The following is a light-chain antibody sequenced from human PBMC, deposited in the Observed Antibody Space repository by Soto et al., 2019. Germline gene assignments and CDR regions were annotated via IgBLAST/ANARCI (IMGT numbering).Light chain of an antibody. CDR1: QSVSSNY. Sequence: EMVLTQSPGTLALSPGKTPTLSCNASQSVSSNYLAWYQQKPGQAPRLLIYAASSRATGIPDRFSGSGSGTDFTLTISSLEPEDFAVYYCQQYGSSPRTFGQGTKVDIK. J-gene: IGKJ1*01. V-gene: IGKV3-20*01. CDR3: QQYGSSPRT. CDR2: AAS.